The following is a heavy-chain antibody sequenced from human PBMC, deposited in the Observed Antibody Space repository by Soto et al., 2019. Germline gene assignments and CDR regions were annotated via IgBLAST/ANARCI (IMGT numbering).Heavy chain of an antibody. V-gene: IGHV3-30*18. J-gene: IGHJ5*01. CDR1: GFTLSNTG. Sequence: QVQLVESGGGVVQPATSLRLSCVVSGFTLSNTGVHWVRQAPGKGLEWVAMISHDGFSQHYVDSVRGRFTISRDNSKNTRYLQMDSLRPEYTSVYYCAKDWGSSGWFNWFDSWGQGTLVIVSS. CDR2: ISHDGFSQ. D-gene: IGHD6-13*01. CDR3: AKDWGSSGWFNWFDS.